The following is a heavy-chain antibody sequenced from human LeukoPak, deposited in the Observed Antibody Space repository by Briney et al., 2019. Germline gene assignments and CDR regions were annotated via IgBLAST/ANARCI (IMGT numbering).Heavy chain of an antibody. CDR2: ISYDGSNK. CDR1: GFTFSSYA. V-gene: IGHV3-30-3*01. CDR3: ARARGGGTMPPSGY. J-gene: IGHJ4*02. D-gene: IGHD3-3*01. Sequence: PGGSLRLSCAASGFTFSSYAMHWVRQAPGKGLEWVAVISYDGSNKYYADSVKGRFTISRDNSKNTLYLQMNSLRAEDTAVYYCARARGGGTMPPSGYWGQGTLVTVSS.